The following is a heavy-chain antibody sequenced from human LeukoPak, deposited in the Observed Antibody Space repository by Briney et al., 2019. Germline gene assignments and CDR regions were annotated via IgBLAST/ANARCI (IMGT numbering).Heavy chain of an antibody. Sequence: GGSLRLSCAASGFTFSSYSMNWVRQAPGKGLEWVSFISTSSSYIYYADSVKGRFTISRHNAKNSLYLEMNSLRAEDTAVYYCARVAGGLLLHSRAFDIWGQGTMVTVSS. V-gene: IGHV3-21*01. CDR1: GFTFSSYS. D-gene: IGHD3-22*01. CDR3: ARVAGGLLLHSRAFDI. J-gene: IGHJ3*02. CDR2: ISTSSSYI.